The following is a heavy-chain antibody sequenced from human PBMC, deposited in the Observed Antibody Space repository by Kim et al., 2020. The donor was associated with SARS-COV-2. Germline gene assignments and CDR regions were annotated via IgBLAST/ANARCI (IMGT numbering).Heavy chain of an antibody. CDR2: IRSKTDGGTT. CDR1: GFTFSNAW. V-gene: IGHV3-15*01. CDR3: TTTPTYYYYYGMDV. J-gene: IGHJ6*02. Sequence: GGSLRLSCAASGFTFSNAWMSWVRQAPGKGLEWVGHIRSKTDGGTTDYAAPVKGRFTISRDDSKNTLYLQMNSLKTEDTAVYYCTTTPTYYYYYGMDVWGQGTTVTVSS.